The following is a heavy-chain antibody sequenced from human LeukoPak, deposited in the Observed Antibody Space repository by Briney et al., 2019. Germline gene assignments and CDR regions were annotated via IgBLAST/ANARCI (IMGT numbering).Heavy chain of an antibody. J-gene: IGHJ5*02. CDR1: EFTFSSYS. Sequence: GGSLRLSCAASEFTFSSYSMNWVRQAPGKGLEWVSSISSSSTYIYYADSLKGRFTISRDNAKNSLYLHMNSLRAEDTAVYYCARDLGYGPYNWFDPWGQGTLVTVSS. CDR3: ARDLGYGPYNWFDP. D-gene: IGHD4-17*01. CDR2: ISSSSTYI. V-gene: IGHV3-21*01.